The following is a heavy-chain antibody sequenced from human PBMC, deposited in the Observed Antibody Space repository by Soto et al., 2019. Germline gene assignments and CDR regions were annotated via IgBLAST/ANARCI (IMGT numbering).Heavy chain of an antibody. CDR3: ARSGYSNGPIFY. D-gene: IGHD5-18*01. CDR2: SIPIFGTA. CDR1: RDTFSSSG. Sequence: QVQLEQSGAEMKTPGSSVKVSCKASRDTFSSSGFSWVRRAPGQGLDWMGGSIPIFGTANYAPNFQGRVSITADESTGMVYLDLSSLRSDDTAVYYCARSGYSNGPIFYWGQGTLVSVSS. J-gene: IGHJ4*02. V-gene: IGHV1-69*01.